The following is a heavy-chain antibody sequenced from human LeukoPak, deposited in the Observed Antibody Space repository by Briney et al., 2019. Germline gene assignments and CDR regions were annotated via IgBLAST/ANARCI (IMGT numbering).Heavy chain of an antibody. CDR2: ISYDGSNK. V-gene: IGHV3-30*18. D-gene: IGHD3-10*01. Sequence: PGRSLRLSCAASGFTFSSYGMHWVRQAPGKGLEWVAVISYDGSNKYYADSVKGRFTISRDNSKNTLYLQMNSLRAEDTAVYYCAKDLNYYGPGSYYMDYWGQGTLVTVSS. CDR3: AKDLNYYGPGSYYMDY. CDR1: GFTFSSYG. J-gene: IGHJ4*02.